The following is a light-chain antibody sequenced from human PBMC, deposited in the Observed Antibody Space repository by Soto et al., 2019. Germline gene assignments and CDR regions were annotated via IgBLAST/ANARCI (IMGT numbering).Light chain of an antibody. CDR1: QDIRSD. Sequence: AIQMTQFPSSLSASVGDRFTITCRVSQDIRSDLGWYQQRPGKAPKLLIYAASSLQSGVPSRFSGSGSGTDFTLTISSLQPEDFATYFCLQDHNYPLTFGGGTKVDIK. CDR2: AAS. V-gene: IGKV1-6*02. J-gene: IGKJ4*01. CDR3: LQDHNYPLT.